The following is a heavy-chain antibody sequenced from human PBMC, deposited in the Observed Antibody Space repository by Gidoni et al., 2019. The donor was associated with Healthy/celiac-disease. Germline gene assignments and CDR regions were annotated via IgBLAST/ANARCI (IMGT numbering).Heavy chain of an antibody. CDR2: ISSSRSYI. Sequence: EVQLVESGGGLVKPGGSLRLSCSASGFTFSSYSMNWVRQAPGKGLEWVSSISSSRSYIYYADAVKGRFTISRDNAKNSLYRQMNSLRAEDTAVYYCARDPKEGAFYYMDVWGKGTTVTVSS. V-gene: IGHV3-21*01. CDR3: ARDPKEGAFYYMDV. J-gene: IGHJ6*03. CDR1: GFTFSSYS.